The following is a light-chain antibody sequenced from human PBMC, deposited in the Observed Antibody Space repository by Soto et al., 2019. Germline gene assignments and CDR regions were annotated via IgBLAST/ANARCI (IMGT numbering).Light chain of an antibody. V-gene: IGKV3-11*01. J-gene: IGKJ1*01. CDR3: HQRSNWPLT. CDR1: QNVSSY. Sequence: EIVLTQSPATLSLSPGERATLFCRASQNVSSYLAWYQQKPGQAPRLLIYDASNRATGIPARFSGSGSGTDFTLTISRLETEDFAVYYWHQRSNWPLTFGQGTKVEIK. CDR2: DAS.